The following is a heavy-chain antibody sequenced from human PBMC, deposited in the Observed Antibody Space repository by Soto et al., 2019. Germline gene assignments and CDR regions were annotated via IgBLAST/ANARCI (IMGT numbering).Heavy chain of an antibody. D-gene: IGHD3-3*01. Sequence: ASVKVSCRASGYIFTSYGIRWVGQAPGQGLAGMGWISAYNGNTNYAQKLQGRVTMTTDTSTSTAYMELRSLRSDDTAVYYCARDVTIFGVVIISYGSYYYGMDVWGQGTTVTVSS. CDR3: ARDVTIFGVVIISYGSYYYGMDV. CDR2: ISAYNGNT. CDR1: GYIFTSYG. J-gene: IGHJ6*02. V-gene: IGHV1-18*01.